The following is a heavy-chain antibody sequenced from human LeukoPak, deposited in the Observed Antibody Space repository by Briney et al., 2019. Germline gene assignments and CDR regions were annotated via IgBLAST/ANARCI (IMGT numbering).Heavy chain of an antibody. Sequence: SETLSLTCSVSGASISTSAYYWGWIRQPPGKGLEWIGSIYYSGSTYYNASLKSRVSTSIDTSKNQFSLKLSSVTAADTAVYYCARDDYSNSYYYYYMDVWGKGTTVTVSS. CDR1: GASISTSAYY. J-gene: IGHJ6*03. D-gene: IGHD4-11*01. CDR3: ARDDYSNSYYYYYMDV. V-gene: IGHV4-39*07. CDR2: IYYSGST.